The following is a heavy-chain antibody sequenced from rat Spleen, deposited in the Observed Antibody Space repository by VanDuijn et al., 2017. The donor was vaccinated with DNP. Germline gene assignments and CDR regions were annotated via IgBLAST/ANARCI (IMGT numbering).Heavy chain of an antibody. CDR2: ISTGGVNT. CDR1: GFTFSNYD. V-gene: IGHV5S13*01. J-gene: IGHJ3*01. D-gene: IGHD1-3*01. CDR3: SSLWTLAY. Sequence: EVQLVESGGGLVQPGRSLKLSCAASGFTFSNYDMAWVRQAPTKGLEWVASISTGGVNTYYRDSVKGRFTISRDNAINTLYLQMDSLRSEDTATYYCSSLWTLAYWGQGTLVAVSS.